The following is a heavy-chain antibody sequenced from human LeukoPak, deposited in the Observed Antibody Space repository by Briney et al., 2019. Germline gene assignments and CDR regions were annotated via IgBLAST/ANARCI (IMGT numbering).Heavy chain of an antibody. CDR3: ASGVWDYFDY. V-gene: IGHV4-59*01. J-gene: IGHJ4*02. CDR2: IYYSGST. Sequence: PSETLSLTCTVSGGSISSYYWSWIRQPPGKGLEWIGYIYYSGSTNYNPPLKSRVTISVDTSKNQFSLKLSSVTAADTAVYYCASGVWDYFDYWGQGTLVTVSS. D-gene: IGHD2-8*01. CDR1: GGSISSYY.